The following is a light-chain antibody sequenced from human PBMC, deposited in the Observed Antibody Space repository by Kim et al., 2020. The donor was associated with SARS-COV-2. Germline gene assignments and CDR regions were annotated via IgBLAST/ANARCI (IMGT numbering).Light chain of an antibody. J-gene: IGKJ2*01. V-gene: IGKV3-20*01. CDR3: QQYGNSPPSYT. CDR2: GAS. Sequence: EIVLTQSPGTLSLSPGERATLSCRASQSVSSSSLAWYQQRPGQAPRLLISGASSRATGIPDRFSGSGSGTDFTLTISRLEPEDFAVYYCQQYGNSPPSYTFGQGTKLEI. CDR1: QSVSSSS.